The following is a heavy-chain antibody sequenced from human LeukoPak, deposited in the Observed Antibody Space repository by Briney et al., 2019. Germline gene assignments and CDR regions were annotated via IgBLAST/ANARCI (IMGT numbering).Heavy chain of an antibody. J-gene: IGHJ4*02. CDR2: ISWNSGSI. D-gene: IGHD1-26*01. V-gene: IGHV3-9*01. Sequence: QPGGSLRLSCAASGFTFDDYAMHWVRQAPGKGLEWVSGISWNSGSIGYADSVKGRFTISSDNAKNSLYLQMNSLRAEDTALYYCAKGRHSGSYSGFDYWGQGTLVTVSS. CDR1: GFTFDDYA. CDR3: AKGRHSGSYSGFDY.